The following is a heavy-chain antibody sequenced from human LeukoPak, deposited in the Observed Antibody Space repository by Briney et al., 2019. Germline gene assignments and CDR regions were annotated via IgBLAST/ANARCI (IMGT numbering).Heavy chain of an antibody. CDR1: GYTFTGYY. Sequence: ASVKVSCKASGYTFTGYYMNWVRQAPGQGLEWMVWINSDSGFTKYAQKFQGRVTMTRDTSITTVYMDLTRLTSDDTAVYYCARNFDMKGFDPWGQGTLVTVSS. V-gene: IGHV1-2*02. CDR2: INSDSGFT. CDR3: ARNFDMKGFDP. D-gene: IGHD3-9*01. J-gene: IGHJ5*02.